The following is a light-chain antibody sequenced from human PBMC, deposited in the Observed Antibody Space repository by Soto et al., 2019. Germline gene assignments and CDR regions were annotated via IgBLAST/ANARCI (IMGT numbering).Light chain of an antibody. CDR1: QDISTS. J-gene: IGKJ1*01. Sequence: DIQMTQSPSSLSASVGDGVTITCQASQDISTSLNWYQYIPGKAPKLLIHDASSLEIGVPSRFRGSGSGTHFTFTISGLQPEDIATYYCQQYDYLPPWTFGQGTKVEIK. CDR2: DAS. V-gene: IGKV1-33*01. CDR3: QQYDYLPPWT.